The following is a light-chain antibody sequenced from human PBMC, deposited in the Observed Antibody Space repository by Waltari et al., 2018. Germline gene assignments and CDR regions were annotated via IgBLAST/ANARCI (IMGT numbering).Light chain of an antibody. CDR3: QQYYTTPLT. CDR2: WAS. CDR1: QNILYSSSNKNY. V-gene: IGKV4-1*01. J-gene: IGKJ4*01. Sequence: DIVMTQSPDSLAVSLGERATINCKSSQNILYSSSNKNYLAWYQQKPGQAPKLLIHWASTREAGVPDRCSGSGSGTDVTLTISSLQAEDVAVYYCQQYYTTPLTFGGGTKVEIK.